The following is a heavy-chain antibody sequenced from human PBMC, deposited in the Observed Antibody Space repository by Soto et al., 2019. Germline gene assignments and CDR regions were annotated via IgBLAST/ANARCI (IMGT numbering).Heavy chain of an antibody. CDR3: ASEYQAPGYLDY. CDR2: IYTSGST. CDR1: GGSISSYY. J-gene: IGHJ4*02. Sequence: ASETLSLTCTVSGGSISSYYWSWIRQPAGKGLEWIGRIYTSGSTNYNPSLKSRVTMSVDTSKNQFSLKLSSVTAADTAVYYCASEYQAPGYLDYWGQGTLVTVSS. V-gene: IGHV4-4*07.